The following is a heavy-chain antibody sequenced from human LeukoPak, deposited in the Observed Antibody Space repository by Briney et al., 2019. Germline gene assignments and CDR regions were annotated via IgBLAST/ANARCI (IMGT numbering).Heavy chain of an antibody. CDR3: AGDRVGDGNAYYFV. J-gene: IGHJ4*01. CDR2: TSGTGDSA. Sequence: PGGSLRLSCAASGFTISNYAMSWVRQAPGEGLEWVSGTSGTGDSANYADSVKGRFTISRDTSKNTMYLQMNSLRAEDTAVYYCAGDRVGDGNAYYFVGGHGTLVTVSS. V-gene: IGHV3-23*01. D-gene: IGHD3-10*02. CDR1: GFTISNYA.